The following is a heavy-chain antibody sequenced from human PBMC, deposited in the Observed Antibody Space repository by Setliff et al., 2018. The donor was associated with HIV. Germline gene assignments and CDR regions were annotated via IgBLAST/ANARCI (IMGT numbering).Heavy chain of an antibody. V-gene: IGHV4-39*01. CDR2: ISYTGIT. J-gene: IGHJ4*02. D-gene: IGHD6-19*01. Sequence: SETLSLTCTVSGGSISRGSYSWGWIRQPPGKGLEWIGSISYTGITNYNPSLKSRVTISVDTTQNQFSLKLTSVTAADTAVYYCARLRQWLAFFDSWGQGTLVTVSS. CDR1: GGSISRGSYS. CDR3: ARLRQWLAFFDS.